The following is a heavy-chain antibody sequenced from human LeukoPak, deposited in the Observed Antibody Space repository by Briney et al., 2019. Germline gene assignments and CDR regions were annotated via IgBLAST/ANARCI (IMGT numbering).Heavy chain of an antibody. CDR3: ARETEKQWQY. CDR1: GGSISSYY. CDR2: IHYSGST. V-gene: IGHV4-59*01. J-gene: IGHJ3*01. D-gene: IGHD6-19*01. Sequence: SETLSLTCTVSGGSISSYYWSWIRQPPGKGLVWIGYIHYSGSTNYNPSLKSRVTISVDTSKNQFSLKLSSVTAADTAVYYCARETEKQWQYWGQGTTVSVSS.